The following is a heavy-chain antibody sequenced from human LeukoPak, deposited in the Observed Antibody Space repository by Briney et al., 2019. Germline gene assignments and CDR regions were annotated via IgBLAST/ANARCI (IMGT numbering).Heavy chain of an antibody. V-gene: IGHV4-30-4*08. CDR2: IYYSGST. D-gene: IGHD3-22*01. J-gene: IGHJ5*02. CDR3: ARDYSAWYYDSSGYYSWFDP. Sequence: SETLSLTCTVSGGSISSGDYYWSWIRQPPGKGLDWIGNIYYSGSTYYNPSLKSRVTISVDTSKNQFSLKLSSVTAAVTAVYYCARDYSAWYYDSSGYYSWFDPWGQGTLVTVSS. CDR1: GGSISSGDYY.